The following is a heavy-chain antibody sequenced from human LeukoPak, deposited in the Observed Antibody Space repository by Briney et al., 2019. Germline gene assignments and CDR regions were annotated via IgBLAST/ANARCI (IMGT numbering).Heavy chain of an antibody. CDR3: ARCVWYPASFQH. V-gene: IGHV4-59*01. D-gene: IGHD2-15*01. CDR2: IYYSGST. J-gene: IGHJ1*01. CDR1: GGSISSYF. Sequence: KASETLSLTCTVSGGSISSYFWNGIRQPPGKGLEWIGYIYYSGSTNYNPSLKSRVTISVDTSKNQFSLKLSSVTAADTAVYYCARCVWYPASFQHWGQGALVTVSS.